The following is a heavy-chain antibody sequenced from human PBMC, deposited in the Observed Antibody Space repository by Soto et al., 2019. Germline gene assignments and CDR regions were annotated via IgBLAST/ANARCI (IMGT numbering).Heavy chain of an antibody. CDR2: INHSGST. V-gene: IGHV4-34*01. CDR3: ARGSGYCSSTSCYRRDGMDV. D-gene: IGHD2-2*02. Sequence: SETLSLTCAVYGGSFSGYYWSWIRQPPGKGLEWIGEINHSGSTNYNPSLKSRVTISVDTSKNQFSLKLSSVTAADTAVYYCARGSGYCSSTSCYRRDGMDVWGQGTTVTVSS. CDR1: GGSFSGYY. J-gene: IGHJ6*02.